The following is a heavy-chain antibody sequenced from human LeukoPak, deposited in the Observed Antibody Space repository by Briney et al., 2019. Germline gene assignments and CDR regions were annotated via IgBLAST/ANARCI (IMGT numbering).Heavy chain of an antibody. D-gene: IGHD2-2*01. CDR1: GYTFTSYA. V-gene: IGHV1-3*01. J-gene: IGHJ3*02. Sequence: ASVKVSCKASGYTFTSYAMHWVRQAPGQRLEWMGWINAGNGNTKYSQKFQGRVTITRDTSASTAYMELSRLRSEETAVYYCARDLRADMPPDDAFDIWGQGTMVTVSS. CDR3: ARDLRADMPPDDAFDI. CDR2: INAGNGNT.